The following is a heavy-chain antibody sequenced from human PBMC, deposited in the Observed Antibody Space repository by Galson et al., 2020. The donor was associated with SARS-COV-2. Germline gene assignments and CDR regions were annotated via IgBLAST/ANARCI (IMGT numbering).Heavy chain of an antibody. Sequence: AGGSLRLSCAASGLNFTSVWMTWVRQAPGKGLEWVGRIKSKTDGGTTDYAAPVRGKFSISRDDERNILSLQMNNLKTEDTAVYYCNTDYVDDSILKDYWGQGTLVTVSS. J-gene: IGHJ4*02. CDR1: GLNFTSVW. D-gene: IGHD3-22*01. CDR2: IKSKTDGGTT. V-gene: IGHV3-15*01. CDR3: NTDYVDDSILKDY.